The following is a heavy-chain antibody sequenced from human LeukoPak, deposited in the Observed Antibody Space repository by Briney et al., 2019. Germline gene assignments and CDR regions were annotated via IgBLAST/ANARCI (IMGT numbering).Heavy chain of an antibody. CDR3: ARAIGGSYYYFDY. V-gene: IGHV1-69*05. CDR1: GGTFSSYA. Sequence: VASVKVFCKASGGTFSSYAISWVRQAPGQGLEWMGGIIPIFGTANYAQKFQGRVTITTDESTSTAYMELSSLRSEDTAVYYRARAIGGSYYYFDYWGQGTLVTVSS. J-gene: IGHJ4*02. D-gene: IGHD1-26*01. CDR2: IIPIFGTA.